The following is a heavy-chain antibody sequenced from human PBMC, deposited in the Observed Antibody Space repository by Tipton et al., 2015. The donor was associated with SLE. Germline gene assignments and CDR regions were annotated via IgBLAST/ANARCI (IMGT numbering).Heavy chain of an antibody. J-gene: IGHJ3*02. CDR1: GDSISSSSYY. V-gene: IGHV4-39*07. D-gene: IGHD4-17*01. CDR3: ARGDYGDYMDAFDI. Sequence: TLSLTCQVSGDSISSSSYYWYWIRQPPGKGLEWIGSFYYSGSTSYNPSLKSRVTISVGTSKNQFSLKLSSVTAADTAVYYCARGDYGDYMDAFDIWGQGTMVTVSS. CDR2: FYYSGST.